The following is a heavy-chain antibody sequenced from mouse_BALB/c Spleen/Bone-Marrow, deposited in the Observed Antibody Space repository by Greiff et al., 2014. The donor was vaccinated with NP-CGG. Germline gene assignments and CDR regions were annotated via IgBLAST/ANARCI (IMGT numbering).Heavy chain of an antibody. CDR1: GYAFSGYW. J-gene: IGHJ2*01. CDR3: ARGGISVDY. Sequence: VQGVESGAELVRPGSSVKISCKASGYAFSGYWVNWVKQRPGQGLEWIGQIYPGDGDTDYNGKFKGKATLTADKSSSTAYMQLSSLTSEDSAVYFCARGGISVDYWGQGTTLTVSS. CDR2: IYPGDGDT. V-gene: IGHV1-80*01.